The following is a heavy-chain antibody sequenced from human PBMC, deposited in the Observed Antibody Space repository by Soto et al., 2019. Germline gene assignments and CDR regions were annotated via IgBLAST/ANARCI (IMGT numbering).Heavy chain of an antibody. CDR3: VKVRISYQLAPLGD. Sequence: QVQLVESGGGVVQPGGSLRLSCAASAFTFSTYGMHWVRQPTGKGLEWLAVISYDGNNKYYADSVKGRFTISRDNSKNTVFLQMNSLRAEDTAVYSCVKVRISYQLAPLGDCGQGTLVTVSS. CDR1: AFTFSTYG. CDR2: ISYDGNNK. V-gene: IGHV3-30*18. D-gene: IGHD2-2*01. J-gene: IGHJ4*02.